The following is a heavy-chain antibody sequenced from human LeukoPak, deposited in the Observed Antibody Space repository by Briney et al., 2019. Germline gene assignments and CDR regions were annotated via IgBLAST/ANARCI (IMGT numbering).Heavy chain of an antibody. D-gene: IGHD2-8*01. Sequence: PGGSLRLSCAASGLTFSSYAMSWVRQAPGKGLEWVAVISYDGSNKYYADSVKGRFTISRDNSKNTLYLQMNSLRAEDTAVYYCARDHCTNGVCYIDYWGQGTLVTGSS. CDR3: ARDHCTNGVCYIDY. V-gene: IGHV3-30-3*01. J-gene: IGHJ4*02. CDR1: GLTFSSYA. CDR2: ISYDGSNK.